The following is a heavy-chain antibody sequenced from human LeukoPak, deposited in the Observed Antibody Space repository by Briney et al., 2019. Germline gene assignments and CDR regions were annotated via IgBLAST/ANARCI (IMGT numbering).Heavy chain of an antibody. Sequence: PGGSLRLSCAASGFTFSSYSMNWVRQAPGKGLEWVSSISSSSSYIYYADSVKGRFTISRDNAKNSLYLQMNSLRAEDTAVYYCARVGFPYSSRWHFDYWGQGTLVTVSS. CDR1: GFTFSSYS. CDR3: ARVGFPYSSRWHFDY. J-gene: IGHJ4*02. D-gene: IGHD6-13*01. V-gene: IGHV3-21*01. CDR2: ISSSSSYI.